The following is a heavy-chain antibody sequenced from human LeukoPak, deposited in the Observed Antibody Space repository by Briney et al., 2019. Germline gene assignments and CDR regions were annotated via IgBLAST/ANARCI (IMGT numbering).Heavy chain of an antibody. CDR1: GGSISSYY. Sequence: SETLSLTCTVSGGSISSYYWSWIRQPPEKGLEWIGYIHYSGSTNYNPSLKSRVTISVDTSKTQFSLNLSSVTAADTAVYYCARVLVVGNTGYYMDVWGKGTTVTVSS. V-gene: IGHV4-59*01. D-gene: IGHD6-19*01. CDR2: IHYSGST. CDR3: ARVLVVGNTGYYMDV. J-gene: IGHJ6*03.